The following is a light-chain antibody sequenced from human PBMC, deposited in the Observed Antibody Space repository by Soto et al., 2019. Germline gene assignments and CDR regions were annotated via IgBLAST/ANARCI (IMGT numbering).Light chain of an antibody. CDR1: QSISSY. CDR3: QQSHSIPRT. Sequence: DLQMTQSPSSLSASVGDRVTISCRASQSISSYLNWYQQKPGKAPKLLIYAASSLQSGVPSRFSGSGSGTDFTLTISSLQPEDFATYSCQQSHSIPRTFGQGTKVEIK. CDR2: AAS. J-gene: IGKJ1*01. V-gene: IGKV1-39*01.